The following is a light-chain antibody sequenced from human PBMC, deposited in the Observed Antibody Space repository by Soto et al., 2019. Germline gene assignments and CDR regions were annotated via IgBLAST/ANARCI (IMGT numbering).Light chain of an antibody. Sequence: DIQMTQSPSSVSASVGDTVTITCRASQDINSRLAWFQQQPGRPPKYVIQAATMLQSGFPSRFAGSGSVRDFTLTIHTLQPEDSATYYCLQVANFPRTFGQGTKGE. CDR2: AAT. J-gene: IGKJ1*01. CDR3: LQVANFPRT. CDR1: QDINSR. V-gene: IGKV1-12*01.